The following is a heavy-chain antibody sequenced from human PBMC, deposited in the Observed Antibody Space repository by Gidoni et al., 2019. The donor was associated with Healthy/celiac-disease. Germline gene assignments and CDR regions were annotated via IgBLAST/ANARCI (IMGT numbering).Heavy chain of an antibody. D-gene: IGHD6-13*01. CDR1: GFTFSSYS. Sequence: EVQLVESGGGLVKPGGSLRLSCAASGFTFSSYSMNWVRQAPGKGLEGVSSISSSSSYIYYADSVKGRFTISRDKAKNSLYLQMSSLRAEDTAVYYCARDRYSSSWYFDYWGQGTLVTVSS. V-gene: IGHV3-21*01. CDR2: ISSSSSYI. CDR3: ARDRYSSSWYFDY. J-gene: IGHJ4*02.